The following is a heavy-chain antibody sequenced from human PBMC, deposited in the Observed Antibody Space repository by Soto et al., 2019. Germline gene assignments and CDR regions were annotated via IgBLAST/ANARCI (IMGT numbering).Heavy chain of an antibody. CDR1: GGSISSSSYY. Sequence: SETLCLTCTVSGGSISSSSYYWGWIRQPPGKGLERIGNVYYGGSTYYNPSLKSRVTISVETSKSQFSLKLSSVTAADTAVYYCAGGDYYHSSGYYFYYYTMDVWGQGTTVTVSS. J-gene: IGHJ6*02. CDR3: AGGDYYHSSGYYFYYYTMDV. CDR2: VYYGGST. V-gene: IGHV4-39*01. D-gene: IGHD3-22*01.